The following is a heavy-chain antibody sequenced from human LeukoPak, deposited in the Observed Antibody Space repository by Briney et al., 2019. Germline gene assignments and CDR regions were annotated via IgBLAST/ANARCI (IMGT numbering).Heavy chain of an antibody. D-gene: IGHD5-24*01. CDR3: AKDRLRWLLRSLDY. CDR2: ISGSGGST. J-gene: IGHJ4*02. CDR1: GFTFSSYA. V-gene: IGHV3-23*01. Sequence: GGSLRLXCAASGFTFSSYAMSWVRQAPGKGLEWVSAISGSGGSTYYADSVKGRFTISRDNSKNTLYLQMNSLRAEDTAVYYCAKDRLRWLLRSLDYWGQGTLVTVSS.